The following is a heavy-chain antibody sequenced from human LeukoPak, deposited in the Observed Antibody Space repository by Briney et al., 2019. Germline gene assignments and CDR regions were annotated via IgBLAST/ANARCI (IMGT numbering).Heavy chain of an antibody. CDR1: GYTFTGYY. D-gene: IGHD2-21*02. CDR2: INPNSGGT. J-gene: IGHJ4*02. Sequence: ASVKVSCKASGYTFTGYYMHWVRQAPGQGLEWMGWINPNSGGTNYAQKFRGRVTMTRDTSISTAYMELSRLRSDDTVVYYCSRVSVTLRPLDYWGQGTLVTVSS. V-gene: IGHV1-2*02. CDR3: SRVSVTLRPLDY.